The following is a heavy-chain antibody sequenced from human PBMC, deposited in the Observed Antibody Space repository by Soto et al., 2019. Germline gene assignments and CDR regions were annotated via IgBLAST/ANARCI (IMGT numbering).Heavy chain of an antibody. CDR3: ANGRYSSPPGMDV. D-gene: IGHD2-15*01. CDR1: GFIFRTYG. V-gene: IGHV3-30*18. Sequence: GGSLRLSCAASGFIFRTYGMHWVRQAPGRGLEWVALILNDGSSEYYADSVKGRFTISRDNSKNMLYLQMNSLRVEDTAMYYCANGRYSSPPGMDVWGQGTTVTVSS. CDR2: ILNDGSSE. J-gene: IGHJ6*02.